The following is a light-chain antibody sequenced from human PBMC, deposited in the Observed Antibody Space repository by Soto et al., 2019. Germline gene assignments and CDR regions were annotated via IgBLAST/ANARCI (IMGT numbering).Light chain of an antibody. CDR1: QSLSSY. J-gene: IGKJ5*01. V-gene: IGKV3-11*01. CDR2: DAS. Sequence: EIALTQSPAPLSLSPGERATLSCRSSQSLSSYLAWYQQKPGQAPRLLIYDASNRATGIPARFSGSGSGTDFTLTISSLDPEEFAVYYCQQRTNWPPAITLGQGTRLEIK. CDR3: QQRTNWPPAIT.